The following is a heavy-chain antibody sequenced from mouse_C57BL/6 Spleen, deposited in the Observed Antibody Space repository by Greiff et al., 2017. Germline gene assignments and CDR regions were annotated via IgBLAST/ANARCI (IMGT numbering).Heavy chain of an antibody. D-gene: IGHD1-1*01. CDR2: ISSKSSNYES. Sequence: EVHLVESGGGLVQPKGSLKLSCAASGFTFNTYAMHWVRQAPGKGLEWVARISSKSSNYESSYADSVKDSFTISRDDSQSTLDLQMNNLKTEDTTMYYCVSTAVVATDYGYFDVWGTGTTVTVSS. V-gene: IGHV10-3*01. J-gene: IGHJ1*03. CDR3: VSTAVVATDYGYFDV. CDR1: GFTFNTYA.